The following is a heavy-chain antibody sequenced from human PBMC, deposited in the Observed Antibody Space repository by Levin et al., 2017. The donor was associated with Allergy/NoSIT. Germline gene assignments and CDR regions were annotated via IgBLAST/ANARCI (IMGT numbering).Heavy chain of an antibody. CDR1: GFTFSNYW. D-gene: IGHD3-10*01. Sequence: RGESLKISCAASGFTFSNYWMSWVRQAPGKGLEWVANIKQDGSEKYYVDSVKGRFTISRDNAKNSLYLQMNSLRAEDTAVYYCARGGRYGSGTRGRWGQGTLVTVSS. V-gene: IGHV3-7*01. CDR3: ARGGRYGSGTRGR. J-gene: IGHJ4*02. CDR2: IKQDGSEK.